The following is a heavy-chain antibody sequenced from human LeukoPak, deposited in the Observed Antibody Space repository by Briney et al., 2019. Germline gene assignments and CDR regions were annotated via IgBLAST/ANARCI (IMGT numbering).Heavy chain of an antibody. D-gene: IGHD7-27*01. J-gene: IGHJ4*02. CDR1: GASVSTNY. Sequence: SETLSLTCTVSGASVSTNYWSWIRQSPGKGLEWIGYVYYSVNTNYNPSLKSRVTISADTSKNQFSLKLTSVTAADTAVYYCAKDRIWAHWDQGTLVTVSS. CDR3: AKDRIWAH. CDR2: VYYSVNT. V-gene: IGHV4-59*02.